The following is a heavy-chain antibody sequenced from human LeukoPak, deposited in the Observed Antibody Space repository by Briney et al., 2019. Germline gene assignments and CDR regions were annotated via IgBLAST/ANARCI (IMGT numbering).Heavy chain of an antibody. D-gene: IGHD3-16*02. J-gene: IGHJ1*01. CDR1: GYNFNTYD. CDR2: MNPNSGDT. V-gene: IGHV1-8*01. CDR3: ATTEDYVWGNYHLGV. Sequence: GASVKVSCKASGYNFNTYDVNWLRQATGRGLEWMGWMNPNSGDTGIAQRFQGRVTMIRDTSINTAYMELSSLRSDDTAVYYCATTEDYVWGNYHLGVWGQGTLITVSS.